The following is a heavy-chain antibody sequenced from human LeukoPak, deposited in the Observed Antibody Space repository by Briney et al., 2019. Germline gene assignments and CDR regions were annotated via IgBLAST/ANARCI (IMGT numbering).Heavy chain of an antibody. CDR2: INHSGST. D-gene: IGHD3-3*02. V-gene: IGHV4-34*01. J-gene: IGHJ6*02. CDR1: GGSFSGYY. Sequence: SETLSLTCAVYGGSFSGYYWSWIRQPPGKGLEWIGEINHSGSTNYNPSLKSRVTISVDTSKNQFSLKLSSVTAADTAVYYCARAHLSPYYYYGMDVWGQGTTVTVSS. CDR3: ARAHLSPYYYYGMDV.